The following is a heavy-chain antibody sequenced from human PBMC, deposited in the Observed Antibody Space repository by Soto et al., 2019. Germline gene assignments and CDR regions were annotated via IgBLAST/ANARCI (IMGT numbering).Heavy chain of an antibody. V-gene: IGHV3-30*18. CDR1: GFTFSTYG. Sequence: GGSLRLSCTASGFTFSTYGMHWVRQAPGKGLEWVAFISYDGTNKYYADSVKGRFTISRDNSKNTLYLQMNSLKSDDTAVYYCPKPSAVSLHSTSSGVGFDIWGQGTMVTVSS. J-gene: IGHJ3*02. CDR3: PKPSAVSLHSTSSGVGFDI. D-gene: IGHD6-6*01. CDR2: ISYDGTNK.